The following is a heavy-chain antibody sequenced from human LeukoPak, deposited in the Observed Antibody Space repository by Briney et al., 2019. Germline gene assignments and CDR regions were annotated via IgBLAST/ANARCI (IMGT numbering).Heavy chain of an antibody. D-gene: IGHD3-10*01. CDR3: LLYTLRWFETNF. CDR2: IKSKTDAGTT. V-gene: IGHV3-15*01. Sequence: GGSLRLSCAASGVIFSDAYMSWVRQAPGEGGGWVGRIKSKTDAGTTDYAAPVEGRFTISREDTKHTLYLQMNSLTTEDTVLYYCLLYTLRWFETNFWGQGTLVTVSS. J-gene: IGHJ4*02. CDR1: GVIFSDAY.